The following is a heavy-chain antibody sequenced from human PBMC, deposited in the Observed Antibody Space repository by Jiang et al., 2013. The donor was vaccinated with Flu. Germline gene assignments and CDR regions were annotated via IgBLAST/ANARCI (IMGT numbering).Heavy chain of an antibody. CDR3: ARAPQFVTSWIDQ. D-gene: IGHD2-2*01. V-gene: IGHV4-4*02. CDR1: GGAISSTGW. CDR2: IYHDGSA. Sequence: GPGLVKPSGTLSLTCGVSGGAISSTGWWSWVRQPPGKGLEWIGEIYHDGSAYYSSSLKSRVTMSVDKSKNQFSLDLTSVTAADTAVYYCARAPQFVTSWIDQWGPGTLVTVSS. J-gene: IGHJ4*02.